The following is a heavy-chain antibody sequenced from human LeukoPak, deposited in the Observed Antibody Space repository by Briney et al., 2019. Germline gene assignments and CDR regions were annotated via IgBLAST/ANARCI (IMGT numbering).Heavy chain of an antibody. V-gene: IGHV3-21*01. CDR1: GFSFYDAW. CDR3: ATFDYGVDY. D-gene: IGHD4-17*01. CDR2: ISSSSSYI. Sequence: GGSLRLSCATSGFSFYDAWLSWVRQAPGKGLEWVSSISSSSSYIYYADSVKGRFTISRDNAKNSLYLQMNSLRAEDTAVYYCATFDYGVDYWGQGTLVTVSS. J-gene: IGHJ4*02.